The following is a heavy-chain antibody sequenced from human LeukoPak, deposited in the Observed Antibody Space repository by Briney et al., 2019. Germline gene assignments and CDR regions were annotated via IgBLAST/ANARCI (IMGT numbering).Heavy chain of an antibody. CDR2: IWYDGDNK. CDR3: ARAGSGSHPKELGAFDI. V-gene: IGHV3-33*01. J-gene: IGHJ3*02. D-gene: IGHD1-26*01. CDR1: GFTFSSYG. Sequence: PGRSLRLSCAASGFTFSSYGMHWVRQAPSKGLEWVAVIWYDGDNKYYADSVKGRFTISRDNSKNTLYLQMNSLRVEDTAVYYCARAGSGSHPKELGAFDIWGQGTMVAVSS.